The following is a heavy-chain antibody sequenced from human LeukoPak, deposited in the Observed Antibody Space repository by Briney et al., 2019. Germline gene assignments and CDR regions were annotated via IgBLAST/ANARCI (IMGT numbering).Heavy chain of an antibody. CDR1: GGSISSYY. D-gene: IGHD6-13*01. CDR3: ARYSADAFDI. Sequence: PSETLPLTCTVSGGSISSYYWSWIRQPPGKGLEWIGYIYYSGSTNYNPSLKSRVTISVDTSKNQFSLKLSSVTAADTAVYYCARYSADAFDIWGQGTMVTVSS. J-gene: IGHJ3*02. V-gene: IGHV4-59*01. CDR2: IYYSGST.